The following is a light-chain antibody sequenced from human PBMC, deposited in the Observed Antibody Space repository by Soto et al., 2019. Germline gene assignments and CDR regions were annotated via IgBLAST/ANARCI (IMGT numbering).Light chain of an antibody. J-gene: IGKJ3*01. Sequence: DIQMTQSPSSLSAFVGDRVTITCRSSQTISSYLNWYQQKPGKAPKVLIYAASYLQTGVSSRFSGRGSRTDFTLTIDSLQPEDAATYYCQQSYIRFTFGPGTKVDIK. CDR2: AAS. V-gene: IGKV1-39*01. CDR1: QTISSY. CDR3: QQSYIRFT.